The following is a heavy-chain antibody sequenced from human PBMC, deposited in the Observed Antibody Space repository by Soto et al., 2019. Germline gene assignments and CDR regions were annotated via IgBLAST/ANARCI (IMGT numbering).Heavy chain of an antibody. CDR1: GDSVSSNSAA. Sequence: SQTLSLTCAISGDSVSSNSAAWNWIRQSPSRGLEWLGRTYYRSKWYNDYAVSVKSRITINPDTSKNQFSLQLNSVTPEDTAVYYCARDLSTSSSSWSRNWFDPRCQGTLVTLFS. CDR3: ARDLSTSSSSWSRNWFDP. D-gene: IGHD6-13*01. V-gene: IGHV6-1*01. J-gene: IGHJ5*02. CDR2: TYYRSKWYN.